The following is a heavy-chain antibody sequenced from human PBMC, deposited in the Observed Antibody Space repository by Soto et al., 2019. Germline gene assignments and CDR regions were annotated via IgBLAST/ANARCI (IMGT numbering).Heavy chain of an antibody. V-gene: IGHV1-69*02. D-gene: IGHD2-15*01. CDR3: ARRDPSVASDDY. CDR1: GGTFSSYT. Sequence: VKVSCKASGGTFSSYTISWVRQAPGQGLEWMGRIIPILGIANYAQKFQGRVTITADKSTSTAYMELSSLRSEDTAVYYCARRDPSVASDDYWGQGTLVTVSS. CDR2: IIPILGIA. J-gene: IGHJ4*02.